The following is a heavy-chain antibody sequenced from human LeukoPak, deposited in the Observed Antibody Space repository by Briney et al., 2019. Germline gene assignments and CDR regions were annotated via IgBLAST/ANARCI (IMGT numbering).Heavy chain of an antibody. Sequence: ASVKVSCKASGYTFTGYYMHWVRPAPGQGLEWMGWINPNSGGTNYAQKFQGRVTMTRDTSISTAYMELSRLRSDDTAVYYCARDEAYCGGDCYPAAFDIWGQGTMVTVSS. CDR2: INPNSGGT. V-gene: IGHV1-2*02. D-gene: IGHD2-21*02. CDR1: GYTFTGYY. CDR3: ARDEAYCGGDCYPAAFDI. J-gene: IGHJ3*02.